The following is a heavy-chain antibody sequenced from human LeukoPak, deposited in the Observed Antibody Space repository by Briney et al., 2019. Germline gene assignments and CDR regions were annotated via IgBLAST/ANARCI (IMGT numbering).Heavy chain of an antibody. CDR2: ISGSGGST. CDR1: GFTFSSQA. V-gene: IGHV3-23*01. J-gene: IGHJ4*02. D-gene: IGHD3-16*01. CDR3: ARGWASEAFDY. Sequence: GGSLRLSCAASGFTFSSQAMSWVRQAPGKGLEWVSAISGSGGSTYYADSVKGRFTISRDNSKNTLYLQMDSLRAEDTAVYYCARGWASEAFDYWGQGTLVTVSS.